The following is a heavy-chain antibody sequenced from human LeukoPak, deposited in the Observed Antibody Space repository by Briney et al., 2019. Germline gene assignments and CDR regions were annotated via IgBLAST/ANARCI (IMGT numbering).Heavy chain of an antibody. Sequence: PSETLSLTCAVYGGSFSGYYWSWIRQPPGKGLEWIGEINHSGSTNYNPSLKSRVTISVDTSKNQFSLKLSSVTAADTAVYYCALCSEAAFDIWRQGTMVTVSS. CDR2: INHSGST. CDR1: GGSFSGYY. J-gene: IGHJ3*02. D-gene: IGHD2-15*01. V-gene: IGHV4-34*01. CDR3: ALCSEAAFDI.